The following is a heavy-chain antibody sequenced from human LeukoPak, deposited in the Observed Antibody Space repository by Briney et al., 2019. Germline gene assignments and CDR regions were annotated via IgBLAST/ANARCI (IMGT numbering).Heavy chain of an antibody. V-gene: IGHV3-7*01. CDR3: ARLYTVNGYTDY. CDR2: IKEDGSEK. J-gene: IGHJ4*02. D-gene: IGHD3-9*01. Sequence: GGSLRLSCAASGFTFTNYWMRWVRQAPGKGLEWVANIKEDGSEKYYVDSVKGRFTISRDNAKNSLDLQMNSLRVEDTAVYYCARLYTVNGYTDYWGQGTLVTVSS. CDR1: GFTFTNYW.